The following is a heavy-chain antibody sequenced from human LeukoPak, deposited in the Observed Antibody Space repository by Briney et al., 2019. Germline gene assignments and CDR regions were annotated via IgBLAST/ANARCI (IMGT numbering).Heavy chain of an antibody. CDR1: GFTFSSYA. CDR2: ISGSGGST. Sequence: GGSLRLSCAASGFTFSSYAMTWVRQAPGKGLKWVSGISGSGGSTYYADSVKGRFTISRDNSKNTLYLQMNSLRAEDTAVYYCAKYYYESSGYYSVDYWGQGTLVTVSS. D-gene: IGHD3-22*01. J-gene: IGHJ4*02. CDR3: AKYYYESSGYYSVDY. V-gene: IGHV3-23*01.